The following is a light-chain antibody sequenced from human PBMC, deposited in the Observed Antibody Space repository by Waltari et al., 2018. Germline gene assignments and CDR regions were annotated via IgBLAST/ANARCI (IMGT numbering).Light chain of an antibody. CDR1: QSVGSY. Sequence: EIVLTQSPATLSLSPGDRATLSCRASQSVGSYLAWYQQKPGQTPRLLIYDTSTRATGIPDRFSGSGSGTVFTLTISGLEPEDFAVYYCQQRSNWPLTFGGGTKVEV. V-gene: IGKV3-11*01. CDR3: QQRSNWPLT. J-gene: IGKJ4*01. CDR2: DTS.